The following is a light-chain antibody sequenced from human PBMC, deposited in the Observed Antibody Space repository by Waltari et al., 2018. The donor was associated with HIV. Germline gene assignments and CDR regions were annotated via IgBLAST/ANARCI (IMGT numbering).Light chain of an antibody. CDR2: DAS. Sequence: DIQLTQSPSSLSASVADRFTITGQAIQDISNSLPWYQQRPGKAPKPLVYDASRLESGLPSRISGSGGATDFTLTITTLQPEDLATYCCPQYHHIPRTLGQGTEVEV. V-gene: IGKV1-NL1*01. J-gene: IGKJ2*01. CDR1: QDISNS. CDR3: PQYHHIPRT.